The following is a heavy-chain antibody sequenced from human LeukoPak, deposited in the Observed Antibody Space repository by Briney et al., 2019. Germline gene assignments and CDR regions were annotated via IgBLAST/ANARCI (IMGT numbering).Heavy chain of an antibody. V-gene: IGHV4-34*01. D-gene: IGHD6-19*01. J-gene: IGHJ6*04. CDR2: INHSGST. Sequence: SETLSLTCAVYGGSFSDYYWSWIRQPPGKGLEWIGEINHSGSTNYNPSLKSRVTISVDTSKNQFSLKLSSVTAADTAVYYCARHLGRTVAGRYYYYYGMDVWGKGTTVTVSS. CDR1: GGSFSDYY. CDR3: ARHLGRTVAGRYYYYYGMDV.